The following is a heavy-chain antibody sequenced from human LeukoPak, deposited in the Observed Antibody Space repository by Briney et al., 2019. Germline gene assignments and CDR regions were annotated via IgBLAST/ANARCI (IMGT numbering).Heavy chain of an antibody. J-gene: IGHJ4*02. CDR1: GYTFINYW. V-gene: IGHV5-51*01. CDR3: ARRSRYCTTASCYTVFDY. Sequence: GESLKISCEASGYTFINYWIGWVRQMPGKGLEWMGIIFPGDSDTSYSPSFQGQVTISADKSISTAYLQWSSLKASDTAIYYCARRSRYCTTASCYTVFDYWGQGTLVTVSS. CDR2: IFPGDSDT. D-gene: IGHD2-2*02.